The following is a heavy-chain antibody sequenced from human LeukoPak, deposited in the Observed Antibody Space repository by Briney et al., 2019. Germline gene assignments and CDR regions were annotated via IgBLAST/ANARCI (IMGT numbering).Heavy chain of an antibody. CDR2: ISWDGGST. Sequence: GGSLRLSCAASGFTFDDYAMHWVRQAPGKGLEWVSLISWDGGSTYYADSVKGRFTISRDNSKNSLYLQMNSLRAEDTALYYCAKGDSSGYYATTEVNDAFDIWGQGTMVTVSS. V-gene: IGHV3-43D*03. J-gene: IGHJ3*02. CDR3: AKGDSSGYYATTEVNDAFDI. D-gene: IGHD3-22*01. CDR1: GFTFDDYA.